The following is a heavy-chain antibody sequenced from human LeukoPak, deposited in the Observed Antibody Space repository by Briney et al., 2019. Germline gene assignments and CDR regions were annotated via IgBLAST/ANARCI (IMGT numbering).Heavy chain of an antibody. CDR3: ARDLGGSYSSETWFDP. V-gene: IGHV4-39*02. CDR2: IYYSGST. Sequence: PSETLSLTCTVSGGSISSSSYYWGWIRQPPGKGLEWIGSIYYSGSTYYNPSLKSRVTISVDTSKNEFSLKLSSVTAADTAVYYCARDLGGSYSSETWFDPWGQGTLVTVSS. D-gene: IGHD1-26*01. CDR1: GGSISSSSYY. J-gene: IGHJ5*02.